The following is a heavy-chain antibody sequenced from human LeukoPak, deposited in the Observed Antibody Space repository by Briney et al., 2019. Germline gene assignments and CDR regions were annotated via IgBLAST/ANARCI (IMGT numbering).Heavy chain of an antibody. V-gene: IGHV3-23*01. CDR3: AKAVSSYYGFWSGYYPPGGYGMDV. Sequence: GGSLRLSCAASGFTFSSYAMSWVRQAPGKGLEWVSAISGSGGSTYYADSVKGRFTISRDNSKNTLYLQMNSLRAEDTAVYYCAKAVSSYYGFWSGYYPPGGYGMDVWGQGTTVTVSS. CDR2: ISGSGGST. J-gene: IGHJ6*02. D-gene: IGHD3-3*01. CDR1: GFTFSSYA.